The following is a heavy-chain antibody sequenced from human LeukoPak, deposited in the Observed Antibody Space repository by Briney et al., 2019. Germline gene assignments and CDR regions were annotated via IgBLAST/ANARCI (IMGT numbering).Heavy chain of an antibody. D-gene: IGHD2-21*02. CDR2: IRSNSDGGTI. V-gene: IGHV3-15*07. CDR1: GFSFSNAW. J-gene: IGHJ5*02. Sequence: PGGSLRLSCATSGFSFSNAWMNWVRQAPGEGLEWVGRIRSNSDGGTIDYAASVKDRFTLSRDDSKDTLYLQLNSLQTADTAVYYCATDSYDCTWGQGTLVTVSS. CDR3: ATDSYDCT.